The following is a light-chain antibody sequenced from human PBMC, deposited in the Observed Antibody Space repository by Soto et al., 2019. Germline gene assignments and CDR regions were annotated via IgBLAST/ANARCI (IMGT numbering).Light chain of an antibody. J-gene: IGLJ1*01. CDR2: DVN. V-gene: IGLV2-14*01. Sequence: QSVLTQPASVSGSPGQSITFSCTGTSSDVGAYNYVSWYQQHPGKAPKLMIYDVNNRPSGVSNRVSGSKSGNTASLTISGLQAEDEADYYCSSYTSSSTLYVFGTGTKLTVL. CDR1: SSDVGAYNY. CDR3: SSYTSSSTLYV.